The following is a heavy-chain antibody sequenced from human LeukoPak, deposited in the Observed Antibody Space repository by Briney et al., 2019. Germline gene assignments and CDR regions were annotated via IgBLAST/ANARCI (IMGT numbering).Heavy chain of an antibody. CDR1: GGTFSSYA. V-gene: IGHV1-69*05. D-gene: IGHD3-22*01. CDR2: IIPIFGTA. CDR3: ATGYYDSSGYKY. Sequence: SVKVSCKASGGTFSSYAISWVRQAPGQGLEWMGGIIPIFGTANYAQKFQGRVTITTDESTSTDYMELSSLRSEDTAVYYCATGYYDSSGYKYWGQGTLVTVSS. J-gene: IGHJ4*02.